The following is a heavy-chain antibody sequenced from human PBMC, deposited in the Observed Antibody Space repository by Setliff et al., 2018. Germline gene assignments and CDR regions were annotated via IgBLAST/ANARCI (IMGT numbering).Heavy chain of an antibody. CDR3: AREEPYSGSDLGGVRIDY. CDR1: GGSISTSSYY. D-gene: IGHD1-26*01. CDR2: IYFSGST. V-gene: IGHV4-39*02. J-gene: IGHJ4*02. Sequence: SETLSLTCTVSGGSISTSSYYWGWIRQPPGKGLEWIGSIYFSGSTYYNPSLKSRITLSVEPSKNQFSLRVSSVTAADTAVYYCAREEPYSGSDLGGVRIDYWGQGALVTVSS.